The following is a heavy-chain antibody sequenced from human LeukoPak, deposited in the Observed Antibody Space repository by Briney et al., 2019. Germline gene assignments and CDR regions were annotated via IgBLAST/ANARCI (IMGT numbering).Heavy chain of an antibody. V-gene: IGHV3-23*01. J-gene: IGHJ4*02. CDR2: ISYSGGNT. D-gene: IGHD3-9*01. CDR3: AKFLSPVGRGVYDIFPADFDY. Sequence: PGGSLRLSCAASGFTFTNYAMSWVRQAPGKGLEWVSGISYSGGNTDYADSVKGRFTISRDNSKNTLYLQMNSLRAEDTAVYYCAKFLSPVGRGVYDIFPADFDYWGQGTLVTVSS. CDR1: GFTFTNYA.